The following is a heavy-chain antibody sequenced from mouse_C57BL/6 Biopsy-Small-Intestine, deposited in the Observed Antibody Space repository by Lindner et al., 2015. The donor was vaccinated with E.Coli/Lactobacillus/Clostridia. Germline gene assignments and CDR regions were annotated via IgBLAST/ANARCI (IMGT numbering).Heavy chain of an antibody. CDR3: ARRPGTSYFDY. V-gene: IGHV5-17*01. CDR2: ISSGSNTI. Sequence: VQLQESGGGLVKPGGSLKLSCAASGFTFSDYGMHWVRQAPEKGLEWVAYISSGSNTIYYADTVKGRFTISRDNAKNTLFQQMTSLRSEDTAMYYCARRPGTSYFDYWGQGTTLTVSS. D-gene: IGHD4-1*01. J-gene: IGHJ2*01. CDR1: GFTFSDYG.